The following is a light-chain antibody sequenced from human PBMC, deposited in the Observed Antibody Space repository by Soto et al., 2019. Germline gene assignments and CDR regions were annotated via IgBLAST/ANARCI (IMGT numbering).Light chain of an antibody. V-gene: IGLV2-14*01. CDR3: SSYTSSTPCV. CDR2: EVS. CDR1: SSDVGGYNY. Sequence: QSALTQPASVSGSPGQSITISCTGTSSDVGGYNYVSWYQQHPGKAPKLMIYEVSNRPSGVSNRFSGSKSGNTGSLTISGLQAEDEADYYCSSYTSSTPCVFGTGTKVTVL. J-gene: IGLJ1*01.